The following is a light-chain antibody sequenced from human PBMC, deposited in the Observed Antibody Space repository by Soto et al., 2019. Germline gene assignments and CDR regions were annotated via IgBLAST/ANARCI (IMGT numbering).Light chain of an antibody. CDR3: QVCDTSSDDRSDPPSDRLV. CDR2: NDS. CDR1: NIGNKN. Sequence: SYELTQPPSVSVAPGQTAMITCGGNNIGNKNVHWYQQRPGQAPVLVVYNDSDRPSGIPDRLSASNSENTATLTISRVEAGDEADFYCQVCDTSSDDRSDPPSDRLVFGGGTKLTVL. J-gene: IGLJ3*02. V-gene: IGLV3-21*02.